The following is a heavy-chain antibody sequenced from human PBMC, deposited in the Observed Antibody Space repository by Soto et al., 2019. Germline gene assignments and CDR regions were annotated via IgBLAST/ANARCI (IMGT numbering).Heavy chain of an antibody. V-gene: IGHV5-10-1*01. J-gene: IGHJ6*02. Sequence: GESLKISCKGSGYSFTRYWISWVRQMPGKGLEWMGRIDPSDSYTNYSPSFQGHVTISADKSISTAYLQWSSLKASDTAMYYCARLGGEGDYYYYGMDVWGQGTTVTVSS. CDR1: GYSFTRYW. CDR2: IDPSDSYT. D-gene: IGHD3-16*01. CDR3: ARLGGEGDYYYYGMDV.